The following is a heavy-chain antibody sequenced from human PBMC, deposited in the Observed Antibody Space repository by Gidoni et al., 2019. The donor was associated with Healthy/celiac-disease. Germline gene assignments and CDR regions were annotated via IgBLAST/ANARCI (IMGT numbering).Heavy chain of an antibody. CDR2: ISYDGSNK. CDR1: GFTFSSYG. V-gene: IGHV3-30*03. CDR3: ASTGYSSGWPGFDY. Sequence: QVQLVESGGGVVQPGRSLRLSCAASGFTFSSYGMHWVRQAPGKGLEWLAVISYDGSNKYYADSVKGRFTISRDNSKNTLYLQMNSLRAEDTAVYYCASTGYSSGWPGFDYWGQGTLVTVSS. D-gene: IGHD6-19*01. J-gene: IGHJ4*02.